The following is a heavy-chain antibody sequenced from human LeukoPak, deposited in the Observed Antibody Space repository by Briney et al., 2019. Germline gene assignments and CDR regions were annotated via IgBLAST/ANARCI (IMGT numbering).Heavy chain of an antibody. CDR2: ISSSSSTI. V-gene: IGHV3-48*01. CDR3: ARRGTTVTTQNFDY. CDR1: GFTFSSYS. J-gene: IGHJ4*02. Sequence: GGSLRLSCAASGFTFSSYSMNWVRQAPGKGLEWVSYISSSSSTIYYADSVKGRFTISRDNAKNSLYLQMNSLRAEDTAVYYCARRGTTVTTQNFDYWGQGTLVTVSS. D-gene: IGHD4-17*01.